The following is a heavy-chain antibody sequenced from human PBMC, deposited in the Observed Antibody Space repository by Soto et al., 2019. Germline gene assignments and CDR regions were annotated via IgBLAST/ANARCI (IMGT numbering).Heavy chain of an antibody. D-gene: IGHD2-2*01. CDR3: ATAISSPFSNFDY. Sequence: EVQLVQSGGDLVQPGGSLRLSCVASGFTFSTYWMTWVRQAPGMGLEWVAGRKEDGSEEVYVDSVKGRFSISRDNAKTSLYLQLNSLRAEDTAVYYCATAISSPFSNFDYWGQGSLVTVSS. CDR1: GFTFSTYW. V-gene: IGHV3-7*01. CDR2: RKEDGSEE. J-gene: IGHJ4*02.